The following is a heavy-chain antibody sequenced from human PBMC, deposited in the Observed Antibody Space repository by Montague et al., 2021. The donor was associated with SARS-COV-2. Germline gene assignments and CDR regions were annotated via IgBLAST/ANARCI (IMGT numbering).Heavy chain of an antibody. Sequence: SLRLSCAGSGFTFRNIGMNWVRQAPGKGLEWVANIKPDESEKNYVDSVKGRFSISRDNAKNSLYLQMDNLRAEDTAIYYCAKDGVAHGLDVWGHGTSVSVSS. CDR3: AKDGVAHGLDV. D-gene: IGHD2-8*01. CDR1: GFTFRNIG. CDR2: IKPDESEK. J-gene: IGHJ6*02. V-gene: IGHV3-7*04.